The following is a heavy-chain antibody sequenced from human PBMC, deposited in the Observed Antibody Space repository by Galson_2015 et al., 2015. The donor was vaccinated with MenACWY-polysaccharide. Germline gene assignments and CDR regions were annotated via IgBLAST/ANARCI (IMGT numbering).Heavy chain of an antibody. CDR1: GGSITGSSYY. Sequence: SETLSLTCTVSGGSITGSSYYWAWIRQRPGKGLEWIGTIYYNGDTSYYNPSLKSRVTTSVDVPKNQFSLRLRSVTAADTAVYFCARPEGRYFSSGSFFDFWGQGALFTVSS. CDR3: ARPEGRYFSSGSFFDF. J-gene: IGHJ4*02. D-gene: IGHD3-10*01. CDR2: IYYNGDTS. V-gene: IGHV4-39*01.